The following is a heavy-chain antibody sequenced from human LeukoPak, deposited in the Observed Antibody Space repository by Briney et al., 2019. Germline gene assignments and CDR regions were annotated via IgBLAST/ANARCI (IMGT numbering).Heavy chain of an antibody. J-gene: IGHJ4*02. CDR1: GFTFSSYS. Sequence: PGGSLRLSCAASGFTFSSYSMNWVRQAPGKGLEWVSSISSSSSYIYYADSVKGRFTISRDNAKNSLYPQMNSLRAEDTAVYYCASTVELPYYFDYWGQGTLVTVSS. CDR2: ISSSSSYI. D-gene: IGHD1-7*01. CDR3: ASTVELPYYFDY. V-gene: IGHV3-21*01.